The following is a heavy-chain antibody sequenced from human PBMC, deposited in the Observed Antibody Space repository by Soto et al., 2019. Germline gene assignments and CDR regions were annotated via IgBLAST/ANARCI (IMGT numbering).Heavy chain of an antibody. CDR2: ISTYNGNT. D-gene: IGHD3-22*01. V-gene: IGHV1-18*01. CDR3: ARGPTDYYDNSANYFLDY. J-gene: IGHJ4*02. Sequence: QVQLVQSGAEVNKPGASVKVSCKASGYTFITYGVSWVRQAPGQGLDWLGWISTYNGNTRYAERLQGRVTMTTDTTTNTAYMEPRNLRSDHPAVYYCARGPTDYYDNSANYFLDYWGQGTLVTVSS. CDR1: GYTFITYG.